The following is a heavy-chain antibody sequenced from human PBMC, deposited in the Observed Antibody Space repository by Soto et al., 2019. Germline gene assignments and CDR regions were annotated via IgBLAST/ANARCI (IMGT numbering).Heavy chain of an antibody. CDR1: GFTFSSYG. J-gene: IGHJ4*02. CDR3: AREEAQLLYFDY. Sequence: QVQLVESGGGVVQPGRSLRLSCAASGFTFSSYGMHWVRQAPGKGLEWVAVIWYDGSNKYYADSVKGRFTISRDNSKNTLYLQMNSLRAEDTAVDYCAREEAQLLYFDYWGQGTLVTVSS. D-gene: IGHD4-4*01. CDR2: IWYDGSNK. V-gene: IGHV3-33*01.